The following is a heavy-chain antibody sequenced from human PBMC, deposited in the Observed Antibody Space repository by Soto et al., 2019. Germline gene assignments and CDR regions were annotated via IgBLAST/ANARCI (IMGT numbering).Heavy chain of an antibody. CDR1: GFTFSNYW. J-gene: IGHJ6*02. V-gene: IGHV3-7*01. D-gene: IGHD6-13*01. CDR2: IKQDGSEK. Sequence: EVQLVESGGGLVQPGGSLRLSCADFGFTFSNYWMSWVRQAPVKGLEWVGNIKQDGSEKNYVDSVKGRFTISRDNAKNSLYPQMDSLRAEGTAVYYCARIASAGRVWAVWGQGTTVVVSS. CDR3: ARIASAGRVWAV.